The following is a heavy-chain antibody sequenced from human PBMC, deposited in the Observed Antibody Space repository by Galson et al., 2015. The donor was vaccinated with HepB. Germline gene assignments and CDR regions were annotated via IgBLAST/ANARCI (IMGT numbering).Heavy chain of an antibody. Sequence: SLRLSCAASGFTFSSYAMSWVRQAPGKGLEWVSAISGSGGSTYYADSVKGRFTISRDNSKNTLYLQMNSLRAEDTAVYYCAKDWGLFIAVAGKEDLDWGQGTLVTVSS. CDR1: GFTFSSYA. CDR2: ISGSGGST. V-gene: IGHV3-23*01. CDR3: AKDWGLFIAVAGKEDLD. D-gene: IGHD6-19*01. J-gene: IGHJ4*02.